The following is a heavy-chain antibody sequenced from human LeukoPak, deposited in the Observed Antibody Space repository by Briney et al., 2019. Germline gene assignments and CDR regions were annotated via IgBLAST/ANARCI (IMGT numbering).Heavy chain of an antibody. Sequence: ASVKVSCKASGGTFSSYAISWVRQAPGQGLEWMGRIIPILGIANYAQKFQGRVTITADKSTSTAYMELSSLRSEDTAVYYCARGPLYCSGGSCYSEYVPTDDWSQGTLVTVSS. D-gene: IGHD2-15*01. V-gene: IGHV1-69*04. CDR1: GGTFSSYA. J-gene: IGHJ4*02. CDR2: IIPILGIA. CDR3: ARGPLYCSGGSCYSEYVPTDD.